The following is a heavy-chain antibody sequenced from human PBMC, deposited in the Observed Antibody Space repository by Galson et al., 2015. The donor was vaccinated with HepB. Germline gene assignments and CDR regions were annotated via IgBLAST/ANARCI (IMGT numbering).Heavy chain of an antibody. Sequence: SSMNWVRQAPGKGLEWVSSISSSSSYIYYADSVKGRFTISRDNAKNSLYLQMNSLRAEDTAVYYCARDLKLHAFDIWGQGTMVTVSS. D-gene: IGHD6-6*01. CDR1: SS. CDR2: ISSSSSYI. CDR3: ARDLKLHAFDI. J-gene: IGHJ3*02. V-gene: IGHV3-21*01.